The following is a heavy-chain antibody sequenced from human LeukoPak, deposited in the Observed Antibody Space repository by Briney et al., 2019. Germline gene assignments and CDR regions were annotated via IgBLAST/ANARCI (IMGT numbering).Heavy chain of an antibody. CDR1: GFTFSSYG. CDR3: AKDFRIGYSAHFDY. Sequence: GGSLRLSCVASGFTFSSYGMHWVRQAPGKGLEWMAVISSDGSNKYYGDSVKGRFTISRGDSKNTLYLQVNSLRADDTAVYYCAKDFRIGYSAHFDYWGQGALVTVSS. CDR2: ISSDGSNK. J-gene: IGHJ4*02. D-gene: IGHD2-21*01. V-gene: IGHV3-30*18.